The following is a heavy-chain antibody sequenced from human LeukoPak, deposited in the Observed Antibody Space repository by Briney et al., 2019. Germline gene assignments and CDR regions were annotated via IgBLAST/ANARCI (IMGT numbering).Heavy chain of an antibody. D-gene: IGHD4-17*01. CDR2: ISYDGSHK. CDR1: GFTFSSYG. Sequence: PGRSLRLSCAASGFTFSSYGMHWVRQAPGKGLEWVAVISYDGSHKYYADSVKGRFSISRDNSKNTLYLQMNSLRADDTAVYYCAKGARGDTVTSIVGLNWFDPWGQGTLVTVSS. CDR3: AKGARGDTVTSIVGLNWFDP. J-gene: IGHJ5*02. V-gene: IGHV3-30*18.